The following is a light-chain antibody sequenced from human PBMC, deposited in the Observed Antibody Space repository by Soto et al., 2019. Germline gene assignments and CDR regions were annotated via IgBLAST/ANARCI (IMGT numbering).Light chain of an antibody. Sequence: QSVLTQQPSVSEAPGQRVTISCSGSRSNIGDNAVNWYQQLPGKAPKLLIYYDDLLPSGVSDRFSGSKSGTSASLAISGLQSEDEADYYCAVWDDSLNGPVFGGGTKVTVL. V-gene: IGLV1-36*01. CDR1: RSNIGDNA. CDR3: AVWDDSLNGPV. CDR2: YDD. J-gene: IGLJ2*01.